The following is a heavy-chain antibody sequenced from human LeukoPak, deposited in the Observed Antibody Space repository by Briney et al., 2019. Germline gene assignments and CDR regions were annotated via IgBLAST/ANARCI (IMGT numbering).Heavy chain of an antibody. CDR3: ARHRGSFQYYYYYVDV. J-gene: IGHJ6*03. V-gene: IGHV5-51*01. CDR1: GYSFTSYW. Sequence: GESLKISCKGSGYSFTSYWIGWVRQMPGKGLEWMGIIYPGDSDTRYSPSFQGQVTISADKSISTAYLQWSSLKASDTAMYYCARHRGSFQYYYYYVDVWGKGTTVTVSS. CDR2: IYPGDSDT. D-gene: IGHD3-10*01.